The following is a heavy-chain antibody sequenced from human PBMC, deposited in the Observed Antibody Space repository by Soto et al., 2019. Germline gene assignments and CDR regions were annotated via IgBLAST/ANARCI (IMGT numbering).Heavy chain of an antibody. J-gene: IGHJ5*02. CDR1: GGSISSYY. V-gene: IGHV4-59*01. D-gene: IGHD3-3*01. CDR3: ARGGYDFWSGYHPPTNWFDP. Sequence: SETLSLTCTVSGGSISSYYWSWIRQPPGKGLEWIGYIYYSGSTNYNPSLKSRVTISVDTSKNQFSLKLSSVTAADTAVYYCARGGYDFWSGYHPPTNWFDPWGQGTLVTVSS. CDR2: IYYSGST.